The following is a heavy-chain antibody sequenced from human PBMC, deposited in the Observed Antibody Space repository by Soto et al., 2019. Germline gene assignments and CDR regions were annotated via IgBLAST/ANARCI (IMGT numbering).Heavy chain of an antibody. Sequence: QVQLQESGPGLVKPSQTLSLTCTVSGGSISSGGYYWSWIRQHPGKGLEWIGYIYYSGSTYYNPSLKSRATISVDSYTNQFSLKLSSLSAADTAGYYCARDLPEPNSGDTGGYFDLWCRGTLVTVSS. CDR3: ARDLPEPNSGDTGGYFDL. D-gene: IGHD4-17*01. CDR1: GGSISSGGYY. J-gene: IGHJ2*01. V-gene: IGHV4-31*03. CDR2: IYYSGST.